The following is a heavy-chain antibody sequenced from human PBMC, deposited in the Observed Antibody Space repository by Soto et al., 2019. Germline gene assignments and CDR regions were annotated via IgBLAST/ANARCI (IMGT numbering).Heavy chain of an antibody. J-gene: IGHJ3*02. V-gene: IGHV1-2*02. Sequence: QLHLVQSGAVVTKPGASVTVSCSASGYPVTAYYMHWVRQAPGRGLEWMGGINPATGAAKYTQTFQGRVTMTRDTSTRTVFMELSGLTSEDTAVFYCARGGGVGVAGSAAFDMWGQGTLVTVSS. CDR1: GYPVTAYY. CDR3: ARGGGVGVAGSAAFDM. D-gene: IGHD3-3*01. CDR2: INPATGAA.